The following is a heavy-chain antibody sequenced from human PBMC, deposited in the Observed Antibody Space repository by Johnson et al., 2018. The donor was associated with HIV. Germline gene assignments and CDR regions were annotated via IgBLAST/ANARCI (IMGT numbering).Heavy chain of an antibody. D-gene: IGHD3-22*01. CDR3: ARYSYYYDSRCYYQCVTFDI. J-gene: IGHJ3*02. CDR1: GFSFSNYW. Sequence: VQLVESGGGLVQPGGSLRLSCAASGFSFSNYWMHWVRQAPGKGLVWVSRINSDGSTTDYADSVKGRFTISRDNAKNTLYLQMNSLRAEDTAVYYCARYSYYYDSRCYYQCVTFDIWGQGTMVTVS. V-gene: IGHV3-74*01. CDR2: INSDGSTT.